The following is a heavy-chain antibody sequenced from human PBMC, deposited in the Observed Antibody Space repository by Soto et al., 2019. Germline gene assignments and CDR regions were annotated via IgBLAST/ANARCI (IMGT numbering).Heavy chain of an antibody. J-gene: IGHJ6*02. Sequence: ASVKVSCKASGYTFTSYAMHWVRRAPGQRLEWMGWINAGNGNTKYSQKFQGRVTITRDTSASTAYMELSSLRSEDTAVYYCARDKPVGYSSSWYDYYYYGMDVWGQGTTVTVSS. CDR3: ARDKPVGYSSSWYDYYYYGMDV. CDR1: GYTFTSYA. V-gene: IGHV1-3*01. D-gene: IGHD6-13*01. CDR2: INAGNGNT.